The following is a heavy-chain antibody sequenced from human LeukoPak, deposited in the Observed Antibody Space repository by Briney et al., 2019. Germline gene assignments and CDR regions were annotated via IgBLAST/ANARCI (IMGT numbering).Heavy chain of an antibody. V-gene: IGHV1-2*02. D-gene: IGHD6-6*01. CDR3: ARGVFGYSSSSSDY. J-gene: IGHJ4*02. CDR2: IKPNSGGT. Sequence: ASVKVSCKASGYAFTGYYMHWVRQAPGQALEWMGWIKPNSGGTNYAQKLQGRVNMTRDTSISTAYMELSRLRSDDTAVYYCARGVFGYSSSSSDYWGQGTLVTVSS. CDR1: GYAFTGYY.